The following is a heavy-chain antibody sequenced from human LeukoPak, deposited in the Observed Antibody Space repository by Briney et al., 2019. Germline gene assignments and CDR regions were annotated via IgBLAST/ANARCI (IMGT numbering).Heavy chain of an antibody. J-gene: IGHJ4*02. CDR1: GGSISSSSYY. V-gene: IGHV4-39*01. CDR2: IYYSGST. CDR3: ARHVVTEYGDYLYYFDY. Sequence: SETLSLTCTVSGGSISSSSYYWGWIRQPPGKGLEWIGSIYYSGSTYYNPSLKSRVTISVDTSKNQFSLKLSSVTAADTAVYYCARHVVTEYGDYLYYFDYWGQGSLVSVSS. D-gene: IGHD4-17*01.